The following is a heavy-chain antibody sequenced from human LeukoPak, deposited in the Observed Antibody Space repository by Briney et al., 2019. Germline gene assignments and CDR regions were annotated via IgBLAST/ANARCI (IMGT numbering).Heavy chain of an antibody. CDR3: ARVASTTSQGRYSWFDP. CDR2: INHSGST. CDR1: GGSFSGYY. D-gene: IGHD4-17*01. Sequence: PSETLSLTCAVYGGSFSGYYWSWIRQPPGKGLEWIGEINHSGSTNYNPSLKSRVTISVDTSKNQFSLKLSSVTAADTAVYYCARVASTTSQGRYSWFDPWGQGTLVTVSS. V-gene: IGHV4-34*01. J-gene: IGHJ5*02.